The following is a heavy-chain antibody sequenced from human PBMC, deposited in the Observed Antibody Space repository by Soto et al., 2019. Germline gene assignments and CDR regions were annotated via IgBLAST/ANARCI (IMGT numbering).Heavy chain of an antibody. Sequence: GGSLRLSCAASGFPFSSYGMHWVRQAPGKGLEWVAVISYDGSNKYYADSVKGRFTISRDNSKNTLYLQMNSLRAEDTAVYYCAKQGPSQVTDYWGQGTLVTVSS. CDR1: GFPFSSYG. CDR2: ISYDGSNK. D-gene: IGHD2-21*02. CDR3: AKQGPSQVTDY. J-gene: IGHJ4*02. V-gene: IGHV3-30*18.